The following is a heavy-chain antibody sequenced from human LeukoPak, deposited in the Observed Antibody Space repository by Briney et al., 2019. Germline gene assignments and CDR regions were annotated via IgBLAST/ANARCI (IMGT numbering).Heavy chain of an antibody. CDR2: INTDGTAT. J-gene: IGHJ4*02. D-gene: IGHD6-19*01. CDR3: ATKQWLAPPPDS. CDR1: GFTSSKYW. V-gene: IGHV3-74*01. Sequence: GGSLRLSCAASGFTSSKYWMLWVRQAPGKGLESVSRINTDGTATTHADSVKGRFTVSRDNADNTMFLQMNSVRDEDTAVYYCATKQWLAPPPDSWGQGTPVTVSS.